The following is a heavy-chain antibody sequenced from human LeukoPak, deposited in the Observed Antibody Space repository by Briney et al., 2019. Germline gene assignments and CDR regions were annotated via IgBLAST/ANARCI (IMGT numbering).Heavy chain of an antibody. CDR2: INPDGRDT. J-gene: IGHJ1*01. CDR1: GFTFNRCW. D-gene: IGHD2-21*02. CDR3: TSWGDTTAEYFQR. V-gene: IGHV3-7*01. Sequence: GGSPRLSCVVSGFTFNRCWMNWVRQAPGKGLEWVAHINPDGRDTYYVDSVKGRFTISRDNAQNSMYLQMNSLRVEDTAVYYCTSWGDTTAEYFQRWGQGTLVTVSS.